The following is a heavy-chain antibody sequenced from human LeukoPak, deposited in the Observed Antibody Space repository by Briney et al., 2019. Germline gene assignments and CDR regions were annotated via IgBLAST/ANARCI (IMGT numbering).Heavy chain of an antibody. J-gene: IGHJ6*02. CDR1: GYTFTSYG. Sequence: ASVKVSCKASGYTFTSYGISWVRQAPGQGLEWMGWISAYNGNTNYAQKLQGRVTMTTDTSTSTAYMELRSLRSDDTAVYYCVRRSVSYWRSYYYYGVDVWGQGTTVTVSS. V-gene: IGHV1-18*01. CDR2: ISAYNGNT. D-gene: IGHD1-26*01. CDR3: VRRSVSYWRSYYYYGVDV.